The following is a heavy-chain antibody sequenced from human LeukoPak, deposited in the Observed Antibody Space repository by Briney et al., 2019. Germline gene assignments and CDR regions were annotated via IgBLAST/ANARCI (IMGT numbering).Heavy chain of an antibody. CDR2: IHSDGTAT. CDR3: ARGGSTWLGY. CDR1: GFTFSTYW. Sequence: PGGSLRLSCAASGFTFSTYWMHWVRQVPGKGRVWVSRIHSDGTATNYADSVKGRFTISRDNAKNTLYLQMNSLRAEDTAVYYCARGGSTWLGYWGQGTLVTVSS. J-gene: IGHJ4*02. D-gene: IGHD5/OR15-5a*01. V-gene: IGHV3-74*01.